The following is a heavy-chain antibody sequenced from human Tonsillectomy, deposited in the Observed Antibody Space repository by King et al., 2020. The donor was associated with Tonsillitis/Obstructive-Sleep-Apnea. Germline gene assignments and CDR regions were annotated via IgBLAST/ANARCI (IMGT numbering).Heavy chain of an antibody. J-gene: IGHJ6*03. D-gene: IGHD6-6*01. CDR1: GGTFSSYA. Sequence: GQLVQSGAEVKKPGSSVKVSCKASGGTFSSYAISWVRQAPGQGLEWMGGIIPIFGTANYAQKFQGRVTITADESTSTAYMELSSLRSEDMAVYYYARVVESSSSTYYYYYMDVWGKGTTVTVSS. CDR2: IIPIFGTA. V-gene: IGHV1-69*01. CDR3: ARVVESSSSTYYYYYMDV.